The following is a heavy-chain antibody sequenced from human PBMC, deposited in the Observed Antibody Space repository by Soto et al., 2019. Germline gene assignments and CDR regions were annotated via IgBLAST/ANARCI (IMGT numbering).Heavy chain of an antibody. Sequence: SETLSLTCGVSGDSISTSRFFWAWIRQPPGEGLEWIGSIYHTGNAYYNPSLKSRVTISVDTSKNQFSLKLSSVTAADTAVYYCAKRLWLVDYWGQGTLVTVS. CDR3: AKRLWLVDY. CDR2: IYHTGNA. V-gene: IGHV4-39*07. D-gene: IGHD6-19*01. CDR1: GDSISTSRFF. J-gene: IGHJ4*02.